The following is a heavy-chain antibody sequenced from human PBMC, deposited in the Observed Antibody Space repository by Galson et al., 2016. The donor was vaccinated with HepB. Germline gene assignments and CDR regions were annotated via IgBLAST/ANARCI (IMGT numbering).Heavy chain of an antibody. D-gene: IGHD5-12*01. CDR3: SSNSGYGDSNWFDP. V-gene: IGHV3-53*01. J-gene: IGHJ5*02. CDR1: GFTVTNSF. CDR2: IYPHGRT. Sequence: SLRLSCAASGFTVTNSFMTWVRQAPGKGLEWVTDIYPHGRTYSADRVKGRFTISRDNSKNSVYLQMNSLKAEDTAVYYCSSNSGYGDSNWFDPWGQGTLVTVSS.